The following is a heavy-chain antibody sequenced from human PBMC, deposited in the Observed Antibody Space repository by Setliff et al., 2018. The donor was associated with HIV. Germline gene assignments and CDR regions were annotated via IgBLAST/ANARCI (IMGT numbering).Heavy chain of an antibody. D-gene: IGHD6-19*01. Sequence: GASVKVSCKASGYTFTSYYMHWARQATGQGLEWMGWMNPDSGNTGYAQKFQGRVTLTRNTSLTTAYMELSSLRSDDTAVYYCARSGWPYYYYYYAMDVWGQGTTVTVSS. CDR3: ARSGWPYYYYYYAMDV. V-gene: IGHV1-8*02. CDR2: MNPDSGNT. J-gene: IGHJ6*02. CDR1: GYTFTSYY.